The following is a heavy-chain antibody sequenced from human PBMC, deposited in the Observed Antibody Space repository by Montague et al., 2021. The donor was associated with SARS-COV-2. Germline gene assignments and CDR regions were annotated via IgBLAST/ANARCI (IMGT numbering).Heavy chain of an antibody. J-gene: IGHJ5*02. V-gene: IGHV4-61*01. Sequence: SETLSLTCTVTGDSVISGKYYWSWIRQPPGKGLEWIGFIYDSGSTSYNPSLHSRVTVTIDTSRNQLSLNLMSVTPADTAVYYCVKGSGYPWGQGTLVTVSS. CDR1: GDSVISGKYY. D-gene: IGHD3-22*01. CDR2: IYDSGST. CDR3: VKGSGYP.